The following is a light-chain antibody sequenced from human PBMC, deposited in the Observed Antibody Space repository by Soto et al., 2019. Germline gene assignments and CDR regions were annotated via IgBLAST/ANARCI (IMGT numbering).Light chain of an antibody. CDR3: VQDYDYPLT. CDR1: QGIRND. J-gene: IGKJ4*01. Sequence: AIQMTQSPSSLSASVGDRVTITCRASQGIRNDLGWYQQKPGKAPNLLIYAASTLQSGVPSRFSGSGSGTDFTLTIGSLQPEDFATYYCVQDYDYPLTFGGGTKVEIK. V-gene: IGKV1-6*01. CDR2: AAS.